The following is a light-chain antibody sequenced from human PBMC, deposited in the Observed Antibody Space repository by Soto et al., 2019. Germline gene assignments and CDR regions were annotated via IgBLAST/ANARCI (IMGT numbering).Light chain of an antibody. J-gene: IGLJ3*02. CDR2: DVN. CDR1: SSDIGTYNY. Sequence: QSALTQPRSVSGSPGQSVTISCTGTSSDIGTYNYVSWYQQHPGKAPKFLIYDVNKRPSGVPDRFSGSKSGNTASLTISGLQAEDEASYYCCSYAGSYTVVFGGGTKLTVL. CDR3: CSYAGSYTVV. V-gene: IGLV2-11*01.